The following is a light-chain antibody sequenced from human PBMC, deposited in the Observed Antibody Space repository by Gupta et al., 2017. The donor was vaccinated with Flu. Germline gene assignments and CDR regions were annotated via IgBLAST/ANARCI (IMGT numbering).Light chain of an antibody. CDR1: QCRGHRNEHNY. Sequence: VPVCESESNCSGSIQCRGHRNEHNYLDWYQQKPGQAPKLLIYAASTRDCGVPERFSGSGSGTDFTLKISRGEAEDVEVYYCTQGLQTPYTFGQGTKLDIK. CDR2: AAS. CDR3: TQGLQTPYT. V-gene: IGKV2-28*01. J-gene: IGKJ2*01.